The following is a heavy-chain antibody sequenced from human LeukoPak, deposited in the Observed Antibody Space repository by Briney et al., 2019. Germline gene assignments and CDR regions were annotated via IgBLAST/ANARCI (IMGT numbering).Heavy chain of an antibody. CDR2: MNPNSGNT. CDR1: GYTFTSYG. CDR3: ARGLVDYSNYWFDP. V-gene: IGHV1-8*03. D-gene: IGHD4-11*01. J-gene: IGHJ5*02. Sequence: ASVKVSCKASGYTFTSYGISWVRQATGQGLEWMGLMNPNSGNTGYAQKFQGRVTITRNTSISTAYMELSSLRSEDTAVYYCARGLVDYSNYWFDPWGQGTLVTVSS.